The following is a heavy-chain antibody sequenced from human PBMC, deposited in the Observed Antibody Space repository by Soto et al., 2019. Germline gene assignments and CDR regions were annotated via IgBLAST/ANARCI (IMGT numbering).Heavy chain of an antibody. V-gene: IGHV3-21*01. CDR3: ARAGVGCSGGSCYNAFDI. J-gene: IGHJ3*02. CDR2: ISSSSSYI. Sequence: GGSLRLSCAASGFTFSSYSMNWVRQAPGKGLEWVSSISSSSSYIYYADSVKGRFTISRHNAKNSLYLQMNSLRAEDTAVYYCARAGVGCSGGSCYNAFDIWGQGTMVTVSS. D-gene: IGHD2-15*01. CDR1: GFTFSSYS.